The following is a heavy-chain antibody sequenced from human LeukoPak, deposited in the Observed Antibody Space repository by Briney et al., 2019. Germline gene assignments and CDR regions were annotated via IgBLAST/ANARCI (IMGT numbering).Heavy chain of an antibody. CDR3: ARDPTTQTFDY. Sequence: ASVKVSCKASGYTFTSYYMHWVRQAPGQGLEWMGWISTYNGNTNYAQKLQGRVTMTTDTSTTTAYMELRSLTSDDTAVYYCARDPTTQTFDYWGQGTLVTVSS. V-gene: IGHV1-18*04. CDR2: ISTYNGNT. J-gene: IGHJ4*02. D-gene: IGHD4-11*01. CDR1: GYTFTSYY.